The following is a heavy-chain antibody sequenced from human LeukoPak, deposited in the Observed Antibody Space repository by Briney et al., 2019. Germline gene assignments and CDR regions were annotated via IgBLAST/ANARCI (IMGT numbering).Heavy chain of an antibody. CDR3: ARRYYDSSGYYYPWYFDL. V-gene: IGHV1-2*02. D-gene: IGHD3-22*01. CDR1: GYTFTGYY. J-gene: IGHJ2*01. Sequence: ASVKVSCKASGYTFTGYYMHWVRQAPGQGLEWMGWINPNSGGTNYAQKFQGRVTMTRDTSISTAYMELSRLRSDDTAVYYCARRYYDSSGYYYPWYFDLWGRGTLVTVSS. CDR2: INPNSGGT.